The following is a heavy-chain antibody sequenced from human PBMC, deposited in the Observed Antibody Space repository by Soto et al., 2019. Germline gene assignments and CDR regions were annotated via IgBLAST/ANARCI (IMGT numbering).Heavy chain of an antibody. J-gene: IGHJ4*02. CDR3: ARVYFDSGAYYYDYFDY. D-gene: IGHD3-22*01. CDR2: IYHSGSI. V-gene: IGHV4-38-2*01. Sequence: SETLSLTCAVSGYSISSGYYWGWIRQPPGKGLEWIGSIYHSGSIYYNPSLKSRVTISVDTSKNQFSLKLSSVTAADTAVYYCARVYFDSGAYYYDYFDYWGQGTLVTVSS. CDR1: GYSISSGYY.